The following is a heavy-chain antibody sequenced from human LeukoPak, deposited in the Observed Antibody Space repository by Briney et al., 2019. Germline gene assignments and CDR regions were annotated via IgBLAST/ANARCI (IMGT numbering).Heavy chain of an antibody. CDR3: AKGRPYPAVGSSHFDY. Sequence: GGSLRLSCAASGFTFSSYGMHWVRQAPGKGLEWVAVISYDGSNKYYADSVKGRFTISRDNSKNTLYLQMNSLRAEDTAVYYCAKGRPYPAVGSSHFDYWGQGTVVTVSS. V-gene: IGHV3-30*18. J-gene: IGHJ4*02. CDR2: ISYDGSNK. D-gene: IGHD3-10*01. CDR1: GFTFSSYG.